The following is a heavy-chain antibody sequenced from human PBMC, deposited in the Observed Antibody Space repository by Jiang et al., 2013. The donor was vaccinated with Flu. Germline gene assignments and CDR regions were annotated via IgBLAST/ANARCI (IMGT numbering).Heavy chain of an antibody. CDR3: ARDSYDFWSGYYRSSYYYYGMDV. J-gene: IGHJ6*02. Sequence: GSEKYYVDSVKGRFTISRDNAKNSLYLQMNSLRAEDTAVYYCARDSYDFWSGYYRSSYYYYGMDVWGQGTTVTVSS. CDR2: GSEK. V-gene: IGHV3-7*01. D-gene: IGHD3-3*01.